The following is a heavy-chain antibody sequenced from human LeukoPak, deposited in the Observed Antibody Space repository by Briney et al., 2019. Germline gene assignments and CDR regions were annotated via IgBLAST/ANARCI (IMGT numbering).Heavy chain of an antibody. J-gene: IGHJ5*02. CDR1: GYTFTTYG. Sequence: ASVKVSCKACGYTFTTYGINWVRQAPGQGLEWMGWISAYNGNTNYAQNLQGRVTLTTDTSASTAYMELRSLRSDDTAVYYCARDLIAARPGWFDPWGQGTLVIVSS. D-gene: IGHD6-6*01. V-gene: IGHV1-18*01. CDR3: ARDLIAARPGWFDP. CDR2: ISAYNGNT.